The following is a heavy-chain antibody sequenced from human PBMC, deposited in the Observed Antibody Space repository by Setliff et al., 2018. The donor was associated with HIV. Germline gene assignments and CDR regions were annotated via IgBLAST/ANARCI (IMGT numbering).Heavy chain of an antibody. V-gene: IGHV1-18*01. CDR2: ISAYNDNT. CDR3: ARDRLPAEVAVSGDWFDP. J-gene: IGHJ5*02. D-gene: IGHD5-12*01. Sequence: GASVKVSCKTSGDSFTSYGFSWVRQAPGQGLEWMGWISAYNDNTNYAQKFQGRVTMTTDASTSTAYMEVRSLRSDDTAVYYCARDRLPAEVAVSGDWFDPCGQGTLVTVS. CDR1: GDSFTSYG.